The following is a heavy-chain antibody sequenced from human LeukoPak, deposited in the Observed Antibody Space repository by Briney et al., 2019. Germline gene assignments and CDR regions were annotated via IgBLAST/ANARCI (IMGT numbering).Heavy chain of an antibody. Sequence: GGSLRLSCAASGFTFSNYAMSWVRQAPGKGLEWVSAIGDSGGATNYADSVKGRFTISRDNSKNTLYLQMNSLRAEDTAVYYCAKRSCSGGSCNFDYWGQGTLVTVSS. V-gene: IGHV3-23*01. CDR3: AKRSCSGGSCNFDY. D-gene: IGHD2-15*01. CDR1: GFTFSNYA. CDR2: IGDSGGAT. J-gene: IGHJ4*02.